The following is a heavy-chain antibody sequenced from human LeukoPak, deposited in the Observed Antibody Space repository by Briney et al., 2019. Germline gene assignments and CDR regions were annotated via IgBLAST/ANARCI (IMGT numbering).Heavy chain of an antibody. J-gene: IGHJ4*02. CDR3: ARSWAVQNTFYYFDD. CDR2: IVPVFETI. CDR1: TDTFNNYG. V-gene: IGHV1-69*13. D-gene: IGHD1-1*01. Sequence: ASVKVSCKASTDTFNNYGIVWVRQAPGQGLEWMGGIVPVFETIDYAQKFQGRVTLSADDSTTTAYMELNCLRSEDTAVYYCARSWAVQNTFYYFDDWGQGTLVTVSS.